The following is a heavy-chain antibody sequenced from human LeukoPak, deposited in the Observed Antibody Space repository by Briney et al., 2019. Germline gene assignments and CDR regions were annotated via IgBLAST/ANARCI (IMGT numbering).Heavy chain of an antibody. CDR2: IYSGGSI. D-gene: IGHD5-18*01. CDR3: ASGKETSMAQGY. Sequence: GGSLRLSCAVSGFTVSSSYMTWVRQAPGKGLEWVSVIYSGGSIYYADSVKGRFTISRDISKNTVDLQLNSLRAEDTAVYYCASGKETSMAQGYWGQGTLVTVSS. J-gene: IGHJ4*02. V-gene: IGHV3-53*01. CDR1: GFTVSSSY.